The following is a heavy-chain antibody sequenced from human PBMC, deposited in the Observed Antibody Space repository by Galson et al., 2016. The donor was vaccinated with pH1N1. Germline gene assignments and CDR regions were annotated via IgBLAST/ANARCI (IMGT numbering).Heavy chain of an antibody. CDR2: ISGSGGRK. CDR3: AKGGYGDYVLDVFDI. Sequence: SLRLSCADSGSNSDYNMNCVRLAPGTGLEWVSSISGSGGRKHYADSVQGRFIIARDNTKNTLYRQMNSLRAGDTALYFCAKGGYGDYVLDVFDIWAQGTMFIVSS. V-gene: IGHV3-23*01. D-gene: IGHD4-17*01. CDR1: GSNSDYN. J-gene: IGHJ3*02.